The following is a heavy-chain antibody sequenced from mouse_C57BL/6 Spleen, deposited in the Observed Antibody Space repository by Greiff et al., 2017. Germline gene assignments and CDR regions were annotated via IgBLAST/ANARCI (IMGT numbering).Heavy chain of an antibody. CDR1: GFTFSNYW. J-gene: IGHJ3*01. CDR3: AGYSNYGFAY. Sequence: EVKLMESGGGLVQPGGSMKLSCVASGFTFSNYWMNWVRQSPEKGLEWVAQIRLKSDNNATHYAESVKGRFTISKDDSKSSVYLQMNNLRAEDTGIDYCAGYSNYGFAYWGQGTLVSVSA. D-gene: IGHD2-5*01. V-gene: IGHV6-3*01. CDR2: IRLKSDNNAT.